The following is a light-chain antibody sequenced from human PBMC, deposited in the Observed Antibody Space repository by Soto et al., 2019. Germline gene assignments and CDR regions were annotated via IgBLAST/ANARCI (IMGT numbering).Light chain of an antibody. J-gene: IGLJ3*02. CDR2: EDT. V-gene: IGLV3-10*01. Sequence: SYELTQPPSMSVSAGQRARITCSGDALPKKYAYWYQQKSGQAPVLVLYEDTKRPSGIPERFSGSSSRTMATLTISEAQVEDEAEYYCFSTDSSGYEMVFGGGTQLTVL. CDR3: FSTDSSGYEMV. CDR1: ALPKKY.